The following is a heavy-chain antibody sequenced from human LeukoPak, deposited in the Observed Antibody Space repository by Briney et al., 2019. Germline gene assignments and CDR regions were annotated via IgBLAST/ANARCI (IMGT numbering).Heavy chain of an antibody. J-gene: IGHJ4*02. D-gene: IGHD3-22*01. CDR1: GYTFTGYY. CDR2: INPNSGGT. V-gene: IGHV1-2*02. CDR3: ARNNYYDSSGYFDY. Sequence: GASVRVSCKASGYTFTGYYMHWVRQAPGQGLEWMGWINPNSGGTKYAQKFQGRVTMTRDTSINTAYMELRSLRSDDTAVYYCARNNYYDSSGYFDYWGQGTLVTVSS.